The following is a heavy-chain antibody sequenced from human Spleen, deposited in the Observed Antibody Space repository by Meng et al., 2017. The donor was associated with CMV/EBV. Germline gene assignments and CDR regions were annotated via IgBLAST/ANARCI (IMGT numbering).Heavy chain of an antibody. CDR3: ARARRIAVAEPFDY. V-gene: IGHV1-69*05. CDR1: GGTFNSDA. CDR2: TIPMVGIA. Sequence: SVKVSCKVSGGTFNSDAVNWVRQVPGQGLEWMGGTIPMVGIANYAQNFQGRVTITTDESTSTAYMELSSLRSEDTAVYYCARARRIAVAEPFDYWGQGTLVTVSS. D-gene: IGHD6-19*01. J-gene: IGHJ4*02.